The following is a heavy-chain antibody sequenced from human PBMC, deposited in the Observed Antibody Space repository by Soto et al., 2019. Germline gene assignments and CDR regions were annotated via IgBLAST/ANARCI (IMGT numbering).Heavy chain of an antibody. CDR3: ARALSDSSPDSALYV. CDR1: GLTFSDYA. J-gene: IGHJ6*02. V-gene: IGHV3-30-3*01. D-gene: IGHD2-15*01. CDR2: ISYDGNNK. Sequence: QVQLVESGGGVVQPGGSLRLSCPASGLTFSDYAVHWVRQAPGTGLEWVALISYDGNNKYYADSVKGRFTISRDNSKNTLYLQINSQRPEDTAVYYCARALSDSSPDSALYVWVPGSPVTVSS.